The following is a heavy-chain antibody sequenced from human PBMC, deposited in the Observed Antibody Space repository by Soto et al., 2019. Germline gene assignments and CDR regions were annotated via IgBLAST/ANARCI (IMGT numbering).Heavy chain of an antibody. J-gene: IGHJ4*02. Sequence: WWSLRLSCWASGFTFTRYSMNWIRQAPGKGLEWVSSISSTTNYIYYADSMKGRFTVSRDNAKNSVYLEMNSLSAEDTAVYYCARESEDLTSNFDYWGQGTLVTVSS. V-gene: IGHV3-21*01. CDR3: ARESEDLTSNFDY. CDR1: GFTFTRYS. CDR2: ISSTTNYI.